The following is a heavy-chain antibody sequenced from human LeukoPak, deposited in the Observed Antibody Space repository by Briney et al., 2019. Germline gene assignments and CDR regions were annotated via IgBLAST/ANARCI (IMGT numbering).Heavy chain of an antibody. CDR2: IYISGST. J-gene: IGHJ4*02. V-gene: IGHV4-61*02. D-gene: IGHD3-22*01. Sequence: SETLSLTCTVSGGSMSSGSYYWSWIRQSAGKGLEYIGLIYISGSTNYNPSVKSRVTISVDTSKNQFSLKLSSVTAADTAVYYCARVLNSSGYYSHFDYWGQGTLVTVSS. CDR3: ARVLNSSGYYSHFDY. CDR1: GGSMSSGSYY.